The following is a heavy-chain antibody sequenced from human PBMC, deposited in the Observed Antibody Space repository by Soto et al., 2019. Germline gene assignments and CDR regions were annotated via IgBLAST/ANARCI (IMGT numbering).Heavy chain of an antibody. CDR2: IIPITGTA. CDR3: ARSQGSSTSLEIYYYYYYGMDV. CDR1: GGTFGSYA. J-gene: IGHJ6*02. V-gene: IGHV1-69*01. Sequence: QVQLVQSGAEVKKPGSSEKVSCKASGGTFGSYAISWVRQAPGQGPEWMGGIIPITGTANYAQKFQGRVTITADESTSTASMQLSSLRSEDTAVYYCARSQGSSTSLEIYYYYYYGMDVWGQGTTVTVSS. D-gene: IGHD2-2*01.